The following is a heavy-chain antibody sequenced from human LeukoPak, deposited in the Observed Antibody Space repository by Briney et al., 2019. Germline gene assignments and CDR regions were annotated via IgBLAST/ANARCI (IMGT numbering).Heavy chain of an antibody. J-gene: IGHJ4*02. V-gene: IGHV4-61*02. CDR2: IYTSGST. Sequence: SQTLSLTCTVSGGSISSGSYYWSWIRQPAGKGLEWIGRIYTSGSTNYNPSLKSRVIISVDTSKNQFSLKLSSVTAADTAVYYCARVTTGGYYNCWGQGTLVTASS. CDR1: GGSISSGSYY. D-gene: IGHD3-22*01. CDR3: ARVTTGGYYNC.